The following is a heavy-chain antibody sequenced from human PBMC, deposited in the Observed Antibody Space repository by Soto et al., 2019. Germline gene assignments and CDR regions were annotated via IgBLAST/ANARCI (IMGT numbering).Heavy chain of an antibody. D-gene: IGHD3-16*02. J-gene: IGHJ4*02. V-gene: IGHV4-34*01. CDR3: ARRRDYVWGSYRYRAPYYFDY. Sequence: LSLTCAVYGGSFSGYYWSWIRQPPGKGLEWIGEINHSGSTNYNPSLKSRVTISVDTSKNQFSLKLSSVTAADTAVYYCARRRDYVWGSYRYRAPYYFDYWGQGTLVTVSS. CDR1: GGSFSGYY. CDR2: INHSGST.